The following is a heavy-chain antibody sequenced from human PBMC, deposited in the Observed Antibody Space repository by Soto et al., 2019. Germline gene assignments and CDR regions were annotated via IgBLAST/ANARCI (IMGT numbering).Heavy chain of an antibody. CDR3: AGARSTWGSTWYFDY. CDR2: TYYRSKWYN. J-gene: IGHJ4*02. D-gene: IGHD6-13*01. V-gene: IGHV6-1*01. Sequence: TLPLTGASSGDSVSSNSAACNWIRQSPSRGLEWLGRTYYRSKWYNDYAVSVKSRITINPDTSKNQFSLQLNSVTPEDTAVYYCAGARSTWGSTWYFDYWAQGTLVTVSS. CDR1: GDSVSSNSAA.